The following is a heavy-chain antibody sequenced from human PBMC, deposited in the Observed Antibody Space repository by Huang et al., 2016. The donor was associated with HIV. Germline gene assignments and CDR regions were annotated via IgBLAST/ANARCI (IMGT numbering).Heavy chain of an antibody. CDR1: GFTFKNYW. V-gene: IGHV3-7*01. Sequence: DEHLVESGGGLVQPGGSVTITCEVSGFTFKNYWMNWVRQAPGKGLGVVANRRGDGIEKNYVDSVKGRCTIFRDNAKNLLYLQMKSLRAEDTSVYYCATNLQIVVVPPDMGYDAFDMWGQGTMVTVSS. J-gene: IGHJ3*02. CDR3: ATNLQIVVVPPDMGYDAFDM. CDR2: RRGDGIEK. D-gene: IGHD2-2*01.